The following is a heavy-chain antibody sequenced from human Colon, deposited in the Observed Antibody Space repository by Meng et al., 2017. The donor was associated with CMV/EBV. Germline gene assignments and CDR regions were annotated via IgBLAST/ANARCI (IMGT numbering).Heavy chain of an antibody. V-gene: IGHV3-23*01. CDR3: AKSPIWVAVAGVLHY. D-gene: IGHD6-19*01. CDR1: GFTFGTYA. Sequence: GESLKISCAASGFTFGTYAMSWVRQAPGKGPEWVSAISSSDGRTSYADSVRGRFTISRDNSKTTLYLQMNSLRAEDTAVYYWAKSPIWVAVAGVLHYWGQGTQVTVSS. J-gene: IGHJ4*02. CDR2: ISSSDGRT.